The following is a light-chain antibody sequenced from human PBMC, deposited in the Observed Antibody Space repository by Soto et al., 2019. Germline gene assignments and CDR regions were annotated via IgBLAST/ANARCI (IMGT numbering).Light chain of an antibody. J-gene: IGLJ2*01. CDR1: SSDVGDYNY. CDR2: EVS. CDR3: SSYAGRNNFVV. V-gene: IGLV2-8*01. Sequence: QSALTQPPSASGSPGQSVTISCTGTSSDVGDYNYVSWYQHHPGKAPKLMIYEVSKRPSGVPDRFSGSKSGNTASLTVSGLQADDEADYYCSSYAGRNNFVVFGGGTKVPVL.